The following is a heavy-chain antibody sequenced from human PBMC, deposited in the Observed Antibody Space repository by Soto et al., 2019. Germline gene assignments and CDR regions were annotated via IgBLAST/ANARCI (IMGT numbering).Heavy chain of an antibody. V-gene: IGHV1-69*13. CDR1: GGTFSSYA. Sequence: SVKVSCKASGGTFSSYAISWVREAPGQGLEWMGGIIPIFGTANYAQKFQGRVTITADESTSTAYMELSSLRSEDTAVYYCARGNGWGSSSFRDYYYGMDVWGQGTTVTVSS. CDR2: IIPIFGTA. J-gene: IGHJ6*02. D-gene: IGHD6-13*01. CDR3: ARGNGWGSSSFRDYYYGMDV.